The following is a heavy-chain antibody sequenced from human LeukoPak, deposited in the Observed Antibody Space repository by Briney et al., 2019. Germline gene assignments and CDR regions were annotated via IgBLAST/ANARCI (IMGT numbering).Heavy chain of an antibody. D-gene: IGHD3-22*01. CDR3: ARAHVIVVVITGLSAFDI. V-gene: IGHV3-7*01. CDR1: GFTFSSYW. Sequence: GGSLRLSCAASGFTFSSYWMSWVRQAPGKGLEWVANIKQDGSEKYYMDSVKGRFTISRDSAKNSLYLQMNSLRAEDTAVYYCARAHVIVVVITGLSAFDIWGQGTMVTVSS. J-gene: IGHJ3*02. CDR2: IKQDGSEK.